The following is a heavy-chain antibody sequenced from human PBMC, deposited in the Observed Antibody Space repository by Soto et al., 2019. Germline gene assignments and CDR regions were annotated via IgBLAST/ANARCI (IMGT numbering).Heavy chain of an antibody. D-gene: IGHD3-3*01. J-gene: IGHJ5*02. CDR3: ARGGFWSGYYSWFDP. V-gene: IGHV1-69*12. Sequence: QVHLVQSGAEVKKPGSSVKVSCKASGGTFSNFAISWVRQAPGQGLEWMGGIIPLFGTTNYAQKFQGRVTITADESTSTAYMELISLRSEDTAVYYCARGGFWSGYYSWFDPWGQGTLVTVSS. CDR1: GGTFSNFA. CDR2: IIPLFGTT.